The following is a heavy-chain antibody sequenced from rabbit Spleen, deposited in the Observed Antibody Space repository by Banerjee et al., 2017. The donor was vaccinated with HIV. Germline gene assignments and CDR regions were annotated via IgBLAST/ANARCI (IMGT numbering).Heavy chain of an antibody. CDR1: SFSFSSTYD. Sequence: EQLEESGGGLVKPEGSLTLTCTASSFSFSSTYDMCWVRQAPGKGLEWIGCIDGTIGATYYASWASGRFTISKTSSTTVTLQMTSLTAADTATYFCARDGAGGSYFALWGPGTLVTVS. CDR2: IDGTIGAT. D-gene: IGHD8-1*01. V-gene: IGHV1S45*01. J-gene: IGHJ4*01. CDR3: ARDGAGGSYFAL.